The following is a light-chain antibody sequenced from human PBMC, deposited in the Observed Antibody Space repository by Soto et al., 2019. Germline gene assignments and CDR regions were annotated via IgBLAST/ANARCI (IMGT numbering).Light chain of an antibody. J-gene: IGLJ2*01. V-gene: IGLV2-14*03. CDR2: DVI. Sequence: QSALTQPASVSGSPGQSITISCTGTSSDVGGYNYVSWYQHHPGRAPKLMIYDVINRPSGVSNRFSGSKSGNTASLTISGLQAEDEADYYCSSYRSSSTPYVVFGGGTKLTV. CDR3: SSYRSSSTPYVV. CDR1: SSDVGGYNY.